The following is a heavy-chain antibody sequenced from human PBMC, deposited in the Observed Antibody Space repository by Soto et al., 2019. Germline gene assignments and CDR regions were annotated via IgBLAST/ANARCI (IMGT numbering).Heavy chain of an antibody. CDR3: ARDLGYCSGGSCYQSHVFDY. CDR1: GGTFSSYA. D-gene: IGHD2-15*01. J-gene: IGHJ4*02. CDR2: IIPIFGTA. V-gene: IGHV1-69*13. Sequence: ASVKVSCKASGGTFSSYAISWVRQAPGQGLEWMGGIIPIFGTANYAQKFQGRVTITADESTSTAYMELSSLRSEDTAVYYCARDLGYCSGGSCYQSHVFDYWGQGTLVNVS.